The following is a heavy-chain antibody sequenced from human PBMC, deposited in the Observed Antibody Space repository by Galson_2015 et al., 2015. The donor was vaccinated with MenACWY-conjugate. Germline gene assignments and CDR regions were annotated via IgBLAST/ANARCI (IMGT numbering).Heavy chain of an antibody. D-gene: IGHD6-19*01. CDR2: IHYSGST. J-gene: IGHJ4*02. CDR1: GASISTDY. V-gene: IGHV4-59*01. CDR3: ARWVAVKMIEY. Sequence: ETLSLTCSVSGASISTDYWRWIRQPPGMGLEWIGYIHYSGSTEYNPSLKTRITMSLDTSENQFSLKLSSVTAADTAVYYCARWVAVKMIEYCGQGTLVTVSS.